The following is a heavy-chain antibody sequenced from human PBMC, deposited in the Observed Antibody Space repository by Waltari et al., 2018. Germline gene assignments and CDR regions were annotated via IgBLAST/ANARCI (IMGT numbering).Heavy chain of an antibody. Sequence: EVQLLESGGGLVHPGGSLRLTCAASGFTFRSSTMSWVRQAPDKGLQWVALIYSGGSTTFYADSVKGRFTVSRNNSNNLLYLELNSLTVDDTALYYCARAPAAIGDNWFDPWGQGTLVTVSS. CDR3: ARAPAAIGDNWFDP. J-gene: IGHJ5*02. D-gene: IGHD2-21*01. V-gene: IGHV3-23*03. CDR2: IYSGGSTT. CDR1: GFTFRSST.